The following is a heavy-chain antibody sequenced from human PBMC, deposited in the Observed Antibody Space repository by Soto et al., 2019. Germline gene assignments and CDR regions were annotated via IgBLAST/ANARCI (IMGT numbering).Heavy chain of an antibody. CDR1: GFTFRNYD. J-gene: IGHJ6*02. Sequence: VQLVESGGGLVQPGGSLRLSCEASGFTFRNYDMHWVRQGTGKGLEWVSGISAAGDPDYADSVEGRFTISRENAHNSFFLQMNSLRVGDTAVYYCARTDRDFYGLDVWGQGTTVIVSS. CDR2: ISAAGDP. V-gene: IGHV3-13*05. CDR3: ARTDRDFYGLDV.